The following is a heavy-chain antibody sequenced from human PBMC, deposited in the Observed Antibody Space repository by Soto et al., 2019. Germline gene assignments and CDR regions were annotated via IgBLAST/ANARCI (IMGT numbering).Heavy chain of an antibody. CDR1: GRIFHSYS. CDR2: ITGFSDVI. Sequence: PGGALRLSCAVSGRIFHSYSMNWVRQAPGKGKEWLSYITGFSDVIHYHDSVKGRFTVSRDNAENSVFLEMSTLRVEDTAVYYCASSKGHLAHWGPGTLDNVSS. CDR3: ASSKGHLAH. J-gene: IGHJ4*01. V-gene: IGHV3-48*01. D-gene: IGHD4-4*01.